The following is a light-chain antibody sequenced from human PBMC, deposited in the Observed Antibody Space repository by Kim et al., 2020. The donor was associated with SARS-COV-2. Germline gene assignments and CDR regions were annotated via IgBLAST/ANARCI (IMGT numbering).Light chain of an antibody. CDR2: GKN. J-gene: IGLJ2*01. CDR3: NSRDSSGNHLV. V-gene: IGLV3-19*01. Sequence: ALGQIVRITCKGDSLRSYYASWYQQKPGQAPVLVIYGKNNRPSGIPDRFSGSSSGNTASLTITGAQAEDEADYYCNSRDSSGNHLVFGGGTQLTVL. CDR1: SLRSYY.